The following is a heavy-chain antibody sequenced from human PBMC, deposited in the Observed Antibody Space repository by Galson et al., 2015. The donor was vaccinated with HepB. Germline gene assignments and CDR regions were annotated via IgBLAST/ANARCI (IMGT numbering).Heavy chain of an antibody. CDR2: INPNSGGT. D-gene: IGHD3-3*01. Sequence: SVKVSCKASGYTFTDFYTHWVRQAPGQGLEWMGCINPNSGGTNYAQKFQGRVTMTRDTSITTAYMELSSLRSDDTAVYYCARDTKKSSIFGVVRSSPGYWGQGTLVTVSS. CDR1: GYTFTDFY. J-gene: IGHJ4*02. V-gene: IGHV1-2*02. CDR3: ARDTKKSSIFGVVRSSPGY.